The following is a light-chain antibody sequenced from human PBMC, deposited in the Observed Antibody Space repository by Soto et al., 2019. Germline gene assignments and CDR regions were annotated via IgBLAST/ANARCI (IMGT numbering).Light chain of an antibody. CDR2: SAS. CDR3: QQYNNWPWT. CDR1: QSISDT. J-gene: IGKJ1*01. Sequence: EIVMTNSPSTVSVYPGGRATLSCRASQSISDTLAWYQQKPGQAPRLLIYSASRRATGFPGRFSGSGSGTDFTLTISSLQSEDLAVYYCQQYNNWPWTFGQVTKVDIK. V-gene: IGKV3-15*01.